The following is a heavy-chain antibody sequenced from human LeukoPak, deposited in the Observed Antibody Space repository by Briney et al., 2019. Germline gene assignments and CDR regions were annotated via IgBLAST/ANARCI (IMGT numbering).Heavy chain of an antibody. CDR3: ARGQDYYDSSVLGY. CDR2: IYHSGST. CDR1: GYSTSSGYY. J-gene: IGHJ4*02. V-gene: IGHV4-38-2*02. Sequence: SETLSLTCTVSGYSTSSGYYWGWIRQPPGKGLEWIGSIYHSGSTYYNPSLKSRVTISVDTSKNQFSLKLSSVTAADTAVYYCARGQDYYDSSVLGYWGQGTLVTVSS. D-gene: IGHD3-22*01.